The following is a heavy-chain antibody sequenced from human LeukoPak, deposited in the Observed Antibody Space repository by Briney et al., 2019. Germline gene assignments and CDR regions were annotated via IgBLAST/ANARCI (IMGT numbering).Heavy chain of an antibody. D-gene: IGHD3-10*01. J-gene: IGHJ3*02. CDR2: IYYSGST. Sequence: SETLSLACTVSGGSISSGGYYWSWICQHPGKGLEWIGYIYYSGSTYYNPSLKSRVTISVDTSKNQFSLKLSSVTAADTAVYYCARVVFGSGSYAFDIWGQGTMVTVSS. CDR3: ARVVFGSGSYAFDI. V-gene: IGHV4-31*03. CDR1: GGSISSGGYY.